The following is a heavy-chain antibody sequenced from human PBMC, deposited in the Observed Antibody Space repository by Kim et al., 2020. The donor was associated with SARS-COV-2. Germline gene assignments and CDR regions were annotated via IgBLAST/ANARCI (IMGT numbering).Heavy chain of an antibody. CDR3: ARDPSSSWYHWFDP. J-gene: IGHJ5*02. D-gene: IGHD6-13*01. Sequence: ATPVKGRFTNPRENAKNSLYLQMNSLRAEDTAVYYCARDPSSSWYHWFDPWGQGTLVTVSS. V-gene: IGHV3-11*01.